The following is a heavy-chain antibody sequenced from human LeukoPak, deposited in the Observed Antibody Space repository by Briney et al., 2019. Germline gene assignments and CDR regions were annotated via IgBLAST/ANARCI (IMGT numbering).Heavy chain of an antibody. D-gene: IGHD4-17*01. V-gene: IGHV4-61*02. Sequence: PSQTLSLTCTVSDGSISSAYRRTWIRQAAGKGLEWIGRVDTSGSTKYNPSLKSRVTISFDTSKNQFSLRLTSVTAADTAVYCCTSGEYTQGSDVWGQGTMVTVTS. CDR2: VDTSGST. CDR1: DGSISSAYR. CDR3: TSGEYTQGSDV. J-gene: IGHJ3*01.